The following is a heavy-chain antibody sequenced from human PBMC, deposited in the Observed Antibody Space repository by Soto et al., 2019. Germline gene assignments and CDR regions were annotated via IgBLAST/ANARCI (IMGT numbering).Heavy chain of an antibody. D-gene: IGHD3-22*01. J-gene: IGHJ3*02. CDR2: IDPSDSYT. V-gene: IGHV5-10-1*01. Sequence: PGESLKISCKGSGYSFTSYWISWVRQMPGKGLEWMGRIDPSDSYTNYIPSFQGHVTISADKSISTAYLQWSSLKASETAMYYCARPLYYYDSSGSSSRGAFAIWGQGTMVTVPS. CDR3: ARPLYYYDSSGSSSRGAFAI. CDR1: GYSFTSYW.